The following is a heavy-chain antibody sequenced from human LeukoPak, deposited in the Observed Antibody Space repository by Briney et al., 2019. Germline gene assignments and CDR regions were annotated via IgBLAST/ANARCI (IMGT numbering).Heavy chain of an antibody. D-gene: IGHD7-27*01. J-gene: IGHJ4*02. CDR2: ISGSSTYI. Sequence: GGSLRLSCAASGFTFSTYTMNWVRQAPGKGLEWVSSISGSSTYIYYADSVKGRCTISRDNAKNSLYLQMNSLRAEDTAVYYCAKKVPANWGSYFDYWGQGTLVTVSS. V-gene: IGHV3-21*01. CDR1: GFTFSTYT. CDR3: AKKVPANWGSYFDY.